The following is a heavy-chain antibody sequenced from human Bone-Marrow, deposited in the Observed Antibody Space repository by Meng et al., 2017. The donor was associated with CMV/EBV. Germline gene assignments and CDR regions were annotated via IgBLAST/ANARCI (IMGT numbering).Heavy chain of an antibody. CDR3: ARGKGNAFDI. Sequence: WVRQAPGQGLEWLGRTYYRSKWYNDYAVSVKSRITINPDTSKNQFSLQLNSVTPEDTAVYYCARGKGNAFDIWGQGTMVTVSS. CDR2: TYYRSKWYN. D-gene: IGHD3-10*01. V-gene: IGHV6-1*01. J-gene: IGHJ3*02.